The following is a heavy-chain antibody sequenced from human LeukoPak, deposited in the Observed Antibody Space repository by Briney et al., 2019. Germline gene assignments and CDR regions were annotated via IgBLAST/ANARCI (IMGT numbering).Heavy chain of an antibody. CDR1: GGSVSSGPYY. CDR2: IYFTGST. J-gene: IGHJ3*02. V-gene: IGHV4-61*01. D-gene: IGHD1-1*01. CDR3: ARRKLASDAFDI. Sequence: SETLSLTCSVSGGSVSSGPYYWSWIRQPPGKGLQWIGYIYFTGSTNYNPSLKSRVNISADTSKNQFSLRLNSVTATDTALYYCARRKLASDAFDIWGQGTLVGVSS.